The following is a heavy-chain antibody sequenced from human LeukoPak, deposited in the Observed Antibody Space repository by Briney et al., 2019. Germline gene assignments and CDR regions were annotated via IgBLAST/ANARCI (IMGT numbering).Heavy chain of an antibody. V-gene: IGHV4-38-2*02. Sequence: SETLSLTCTVSGYSISSGYYWGWIRQPPGEGLGWIGSIYHSGSTYYNPSLKSRVTISVDTSKNQFSLKLSSVTAADTAVYYCARRYCYDSSGTFDYWGQGTLVTASS. J-gene: IGHJ4*02. CDR1: GYSISSGYY. CDR2: IYHSGST. D-gene: IGHD3-22*01. CDR3: ARRYCYDSSGTFDY.